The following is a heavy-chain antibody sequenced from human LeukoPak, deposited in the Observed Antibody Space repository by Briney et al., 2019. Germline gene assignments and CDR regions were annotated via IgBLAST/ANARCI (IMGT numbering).Heavy chain of an antibody. J-gene: IGHJ3*02. Sequence: SETLSLTCNVSGGSISSSSYYWGWIRQPPGKGLEWIGSIYYSGSTYYNPSLKSRVTISVDTSKNQFSLKLGSVTAADTAVYYCARGDYDFWSGYSDYAFDIWGQGTMVTVSS. V-gene: IGHV4-39*01. CDR2: IYYSGST. CDR3: ARGDYDFWSGYSDYAFDI. CDR1: GGSISSSSYY. D-gene: IGHD3-3*01.